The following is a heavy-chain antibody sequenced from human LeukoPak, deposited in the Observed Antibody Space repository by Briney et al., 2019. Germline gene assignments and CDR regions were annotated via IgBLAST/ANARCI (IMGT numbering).Heavy chain of an antibody. V-gene: IGHV4-30-2*01. CDR2: IYHSGST. CDR3: ARGLPYYYGSGSYYRAFDI. D-gene: IGHD3-10*01. Sequence: PSETLSLTCAVSGGSISSGGYSWSWIRQPPGKGLEWIGYIYHSGSTYYNPSLKSRVTISVDRSKNQFSLKLSSVTAADTAVYYCARGLPYYYGSGSYYRAFDIWGQGTMVTVSS. CDR1: GGSISSGGYS. J-gene: IGHJ3*02.